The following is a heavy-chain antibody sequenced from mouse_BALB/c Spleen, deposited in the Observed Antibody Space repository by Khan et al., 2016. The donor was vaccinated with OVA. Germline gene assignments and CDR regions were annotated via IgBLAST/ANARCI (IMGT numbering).Heavy chain of an antibody. Sequence: EVMLVESGGGLVQPGGSLKLSCAASGFTFNSYTMSWVRQTPEKRLEWVAFISNGGGNTYYPDTVKGRFTISRDNAKNTLYLQMSSLKSEDAATDYYARATNAEYDYALDCWGQGTSVTVSS. CDR2: ISNGGGNT. CDR1: GFTFNSYT. J-gene: IGHJ4*01. CDR3: ARATNAEYDYALDC. V-gene: IGHV5-12-2*01. D-gene: IGHD1-3*01.